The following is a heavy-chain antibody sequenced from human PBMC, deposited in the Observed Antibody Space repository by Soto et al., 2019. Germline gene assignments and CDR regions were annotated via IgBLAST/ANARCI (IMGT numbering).Heavy chain of an antibody. V-gene: IGHV1-18*01. CDR2: ISAYNGHT. J-gene: IGHJ4*02. Sequence: VQLVQSPAEVKKSGASVKVSCQTSGYSFTTYGTSWVRQAPGQGLEWIGWISAYNGHTIYAHDFQDRVILTTDTSTSTGYMELRSLRYDDTAIYYCARGRGSSSWYEISHYFDTRGQGTLVTVSS. CDR1: GYSFTTYG. CDR3: ARGRGSSSWYEISHYFDT. D-gene: IGHD6-13*01.